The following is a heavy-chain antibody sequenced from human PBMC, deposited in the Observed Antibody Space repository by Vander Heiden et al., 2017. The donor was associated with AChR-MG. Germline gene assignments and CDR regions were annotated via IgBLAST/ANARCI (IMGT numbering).Heavy chain of an antibody. CDR1: GFLFSSLG. D-gene: IGHD3-22*01. J-gene: IGHJ4*02. V-gene: IGHV3-30*02. Sequence: QVQLVESGGGVVQPGGSLRLSCAASGFLFSSLGMHWVRQAPGKGLKWVAFIRYDGSDTYYADSLKGRFTISRDNSKNTLYLQMNSLRAEDTAVYYCAKGTLLGYDSSGYYPDYWGQGTLVTVSS. CDR3: AKGTLLGYDSSGYYPDY. CDR2: IRYDGSDT.